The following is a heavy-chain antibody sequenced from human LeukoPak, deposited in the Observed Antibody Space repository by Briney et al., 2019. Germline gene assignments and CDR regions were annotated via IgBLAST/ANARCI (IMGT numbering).Heavy chain of an antibody. D-gene: IGHD3-9*01. Sequence: TSETLSLTCTVSGGSVSSGSYYWSWIRQPPGKGLEWIGYIYYSGSTNYNPSLKSRVTISVDTSKNQFSLKLSSVTAADTAVYYCARAPRYYDILTGYQTPFDYWGQGTLVTVSS. J-gene: IGHJ4*02. CDR1: GGSVSSGSYY. CDR3: ARAPRYYDILTGYQTPFDY. V-gene: IGHV4-61*01. CDR2: IYYSGST.